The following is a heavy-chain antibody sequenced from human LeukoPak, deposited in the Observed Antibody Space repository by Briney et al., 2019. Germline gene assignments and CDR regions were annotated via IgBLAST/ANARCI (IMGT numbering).Heavy chain of an antibody. CDR3: AKDPTYSGSYLSGWYYYYGMDV. CDR2: ISGSGGST. V-gene: IGHV3-23*01. J-gene: IGHJ6*02. CDR1: GFTFSSYA. Sequence: GGSLRLSCAASGFTFSSYAMSWVRQAPGKGLEWVSAISGSGGSTYYADSVKGRFTISRDNSKNTLYLQMNSLRAEDTAVYYCAKDPTYSGSYLSGWYYYYGMDVWGQGTTVTVSS. D-gene: IGHD1-26*01.